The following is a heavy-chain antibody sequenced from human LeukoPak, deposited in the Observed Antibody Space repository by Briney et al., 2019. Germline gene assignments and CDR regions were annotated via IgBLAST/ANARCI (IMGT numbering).Heavy chain of an antibody. Sequence: HPGGSLRLSCAASGFTFSSYAMHWVRQAPGKGLEWVAVISYDGSNKYYADSVKGRFTISRDNSKNTLYLQMNSLRAEDTAVYYCARENGIVATFALVGSFDPWGQGTLVTVSS. CDR3: ARENGIVATFALVGSFDP. CDR1: GFTFSSYA. D-gene: IGHD5-12*01. J-gene: IGHJ5*02. V-gene: IGHV3-30*04. CDR2: ISYDGSNK.